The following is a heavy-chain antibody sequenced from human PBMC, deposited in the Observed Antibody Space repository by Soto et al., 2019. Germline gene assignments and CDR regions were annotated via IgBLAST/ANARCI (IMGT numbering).Heavy chain of an antibody. CDR2: ISGSGGST. V-gene: IGHV3-23*01. D-gene: IGHD6-19*01. CDR3: AKDRYTIAVAGHYYYGMDV. Sequence: GGSLRLSCAASGFTFSSYAMSWVRQAPGKGLEWVSAISGSGGSTYYADSVKGRFTISRDNSKNTLYLQMNSLRAEDTAVYYCAKDRYTIAVAGHYYYGMDVWGQGTTVTVSS. CDR1: GFTFSSYA. J-gene: IGHJ6*02.